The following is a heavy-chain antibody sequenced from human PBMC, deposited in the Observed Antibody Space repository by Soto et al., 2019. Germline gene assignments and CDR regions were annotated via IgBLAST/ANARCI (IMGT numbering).Heavy chain of an antibody. J-gene: IGHJ2*01. CDR3: AKDRFTSTVRKYWFFDL. CDR1: GFTFTNYA. V-gene: IGHV3-23*01. Sequence: EVQLLESGGGLVKPGGSLRLSCAASGFTFTNYAMTWVRQAPGKGLEWVSSISGGDGDTSYVDSVKGRFTISRDNSENTMFLQMNSLRPDDTAVYYCAKDRFTSTVRKYWFFDLWGRGTLVTVSS. D-gene: IGHD3-10*01. CDR2: ISGGDGDT.